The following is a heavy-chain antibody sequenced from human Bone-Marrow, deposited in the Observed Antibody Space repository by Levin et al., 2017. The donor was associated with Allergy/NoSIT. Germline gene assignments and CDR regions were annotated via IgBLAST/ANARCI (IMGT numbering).Heavy chain of an antibody. Sequence: GGSLRLSCAASGLTFGRYWMSWVRQAPGKGLEWVANIKADGSEKYYVDSVKGRFTISRDNSKNSLFLQMNSLRGEDTAVYYCAKGLNWGSRETLDYWGQGTLVTVSS. CDR2: IKADGSEK. CDR1: GLTFGRYW. V-gene: IGHV3-7*01. CDR3: AKGLNWGSRETLDY. D-gene: IGHD7-27*01. J-gene: IGHJ4*02.